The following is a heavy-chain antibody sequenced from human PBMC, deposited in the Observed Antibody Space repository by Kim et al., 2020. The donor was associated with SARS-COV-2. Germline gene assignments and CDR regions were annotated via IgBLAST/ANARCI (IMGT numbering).Heavy chain of an antibody. J-gene: IGHJ4*02. D-gene: IGHD6-13*01. CDR2: IIPIFGTA. Sequence: SVKVSCKASGGTFSSYAISWVRQAPGQGLEWMGGIIPIFGTANYAQKFQGRVTITADESTSTAYMELSSLRSEDTAVYYCARELFGGIAAAGYFDYWGRGTLVTVSS. CDR1: GGTFSSYA. CDR3: ARELFGGIAAAGYFDY. V-gene: IGHV1-69*13.